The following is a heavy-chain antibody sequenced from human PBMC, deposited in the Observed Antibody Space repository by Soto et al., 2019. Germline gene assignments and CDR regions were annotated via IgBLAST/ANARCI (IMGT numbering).Heavy chain of an antibody. CDR1: GFTFSSYG. CDR3: ARADYGDCTNDY. Sequence: GGSLRLSCAASGFTFSSYGMHWVRQAPGKGLEWVAVIWYDGSNKYYADSVKGRFTISRDNSKNTLYLQMNSLRAEDTAVYYCARADYGDCTNDYWGQGTLVTVSS. CDR2: IWYDGSNK. J-gene: IGHJ4*02. V-gene: IGHV3-33*01. D-gene: IGHD4-17*01.